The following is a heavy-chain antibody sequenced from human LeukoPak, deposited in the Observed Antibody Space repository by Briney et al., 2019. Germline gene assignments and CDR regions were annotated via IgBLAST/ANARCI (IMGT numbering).Heavy chain of an antibody. Sequence: ASVKVSCKASGYTFTGYYMHWVRQAPGQGLEWMGWINPNSGGTNYAQKFQGRVTMTRDTSISTAYMELSRLRSDDTAVYYCAGVASYGSGSYFVYWGQGTLVTVSS. V-gene: IGHV1-2*02. CDR3: AGVASYGSGSYFVY. CDR1: GYTFTGYY. CDR2: INPNSGGT. D-gene: IGHD3-10*01. J-gene: IGHJ4*02.